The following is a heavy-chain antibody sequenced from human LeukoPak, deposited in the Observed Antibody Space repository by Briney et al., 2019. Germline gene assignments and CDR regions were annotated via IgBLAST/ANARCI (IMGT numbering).Heavy chain of an antibody. V-gene: IGHV4-59*12. CDR2: IYYSGST. CDR1: GGSISSYY. CDR3: ARGPACSGGSCYSNYYYYYMDV. J-gene: IGHJ6*03. D-gene: IGHD2-15*01. Sequence: SETLSLTCTVSGGSISSYYWSWIRQPPGKGLEWIGYIYYSGSTNYNPSLKSRVTISVDTSKNQFSLKLSSVTAADTAVYYCARGPACSGGSCYSNYYYYYMDVWGKGTTVTVSS.